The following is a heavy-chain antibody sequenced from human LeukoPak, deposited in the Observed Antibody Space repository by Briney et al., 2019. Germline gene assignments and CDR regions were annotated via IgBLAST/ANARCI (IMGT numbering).Heavy chain of an antibody. D-gene: IGHD3-10*01. CDR1: GFTFDDYA. CDR3: AKSRGYYYGGQPIDY. V-gene: IGHV3-9*01. J-gene: IGHJ4*02. Sequence: GGSLRLSCAASGFTFDDYAMHWVRQVPGKGLEWVPGINWNSGRIAYADSVKGRFTISRDNAKNSLYLQMNSLRPEDTALYYCAKSRGYYYGGQPIDYWGQGTLVTVSS. CDR2: INWNSGRI.